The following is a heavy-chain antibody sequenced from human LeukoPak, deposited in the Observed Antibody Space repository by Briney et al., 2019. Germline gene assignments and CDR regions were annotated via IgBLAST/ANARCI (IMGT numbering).Heavy chain of an antibody. CDR1: GFTFSDYY. CDR2: ISSSGGTI. CDR3: ATGPSGYFFSY. Sequence: GGSLRLSCAASGFTFSDYYMTWIRQAPGQGPEWISYISSSGGTIFYADSVKGRFTISRDNGKNSLYLQMNSLRAEDTAVYYCATGPSGYFFSYWGQGALVTVSS. V-gene: IGHV3-11*04. J-gene: IGHJ4*02. D-gene: IGHD2-8*02.